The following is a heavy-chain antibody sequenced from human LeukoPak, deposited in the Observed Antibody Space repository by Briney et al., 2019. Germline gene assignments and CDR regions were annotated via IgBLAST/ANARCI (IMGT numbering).Heavy chain of an antibody. D-gene: IGHD4-11*01. Sequence: GGSLRLSCAASGFTFSSYAMSWVRQAPGKGLEWVSGISGSGGSTYFADSVKGRFTISRDNSKNTLYLQMNSLRAEDTAVYSCAKHPSYRPTSLDCWGQGTLVTVSS. CDR1: GFTFSSYA. V-gene: IGHV3-23*01. CDR3: AKHPSYRPTSLDC. J-gene: IGHJ4*02. CDR2: ISGSGGST.